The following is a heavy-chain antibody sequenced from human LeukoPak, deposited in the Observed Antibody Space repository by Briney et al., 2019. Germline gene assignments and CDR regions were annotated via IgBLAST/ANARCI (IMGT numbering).Heavy chain of an antibody. D-gene: IGHD2-8*01. CDR3: ATMVYAPAFDY. Sequence: GGSLRLSCAASGFTFSSYWMSWVRQAPGKGLEWVANIKQDGSEKYYVDSVKGRFTISRDNAKDSLYLQMNSLRAEDTAVYYCATMVYAPAFDYWGQGTLVTVSS. CDR2: IKQDGSEK. CDR1: GFTFSSYW. V-gene: IGHV3-7*01. J-gene: IGHJ4*02.